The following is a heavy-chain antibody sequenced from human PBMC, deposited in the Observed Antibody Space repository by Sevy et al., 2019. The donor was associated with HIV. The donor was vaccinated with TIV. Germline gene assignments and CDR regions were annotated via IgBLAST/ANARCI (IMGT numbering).Heavy chain of an antibody. CDR2: IQYDGDNK. J-gene: IGHJ4*02. CDR3: AKDPLISLGADLFEY. D-gene: IGHD3-16*01. CDR1: GFTFNSYG. Sequence: GGSLRLSCAASGFTFNSYGMHWVRQAPGKGLEWVAFIQYDGDNKYYADSVKGRFTISRDNAKKTLYVQMNSLRTEDTAVHYCAKDPLISLGADLFEYWGQGTLVTVSS. V-gene: IGHV3-30*02.